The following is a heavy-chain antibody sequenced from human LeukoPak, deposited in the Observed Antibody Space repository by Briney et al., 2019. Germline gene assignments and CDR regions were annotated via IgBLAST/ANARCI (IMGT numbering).Heavy chain of an antibody. Sequence: GGSLRLSCAASGFTFSPHSMHWVRQAPGKGLDWVASISSDTDYIYYADSVKGRFTISRDNPRNSVFLQMNSLGDDDTAVYFCVRGGLMTIGTVIASPFDYWGQGILVLVSS. CDR2: ISSDTDYI. CDR1: GFTFSPHS. D-gene: IGHD3-16*02. V-gene: IGHV3-21*06. J-gene: IGHJ4*02. CDR3: VRGGLMTIGTVIASPFDY.